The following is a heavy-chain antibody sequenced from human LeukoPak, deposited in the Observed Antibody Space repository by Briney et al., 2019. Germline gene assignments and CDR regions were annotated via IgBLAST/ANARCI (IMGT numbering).Heavy chain of an antibody. CDR2: IYYSGST. J-gene: IGHJ4*02. D-gene: IGHD3-22*01. CDR3: ARLRRYYDSSGYLYYFDY. V-gene: IGHV4-39*01. CDR1: GGSISSSSYY. Sequence: MPSETLSLTCTVSGGSISSSSYYWGWIRQPPGKGLEWIGSIYYSGSTYYNPSLKSRVTISVDTSKNQFSLKLSSVTAADTAVYYCARLRRYYDSSGYLYYFDYWGQGTLVTVSS.